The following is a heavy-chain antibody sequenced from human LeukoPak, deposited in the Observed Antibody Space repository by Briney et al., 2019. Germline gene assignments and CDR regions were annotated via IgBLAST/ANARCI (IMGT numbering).Heavy chain of an antibody. CDR2: ISYDGSNK. D-gene: IGHD3-10*01. CDR1: GFTFSSYG. CDR3: ARDGDYYGSGSYYNVHY. J-gene: IGHJ4*02. Sequence: GGSLRLSCAASGFTFSSYGMHWVRQAPGKGLEWVAVISYDGSNKYYADSVKGRFTISRDNSKNTLYLQMNSLRAEDTAVYYCARDGDYYGSGSYYNVHYWGQGTLVTVSS. V-gene: IGHV3-30*03.